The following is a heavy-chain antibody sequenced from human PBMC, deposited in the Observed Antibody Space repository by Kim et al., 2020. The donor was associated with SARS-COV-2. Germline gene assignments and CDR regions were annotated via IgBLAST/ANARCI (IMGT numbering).Heavy chain of an antibody. CDR1: GGSISSYY. D-gene: IGHD3-3*01. V-gene: IGHV4-59*13. J-gene: IGHJ3*02. CDR3: ARAHKKTIFGVVGAFDI. Sequence: SETLSLTCTVSGGSISSYYWSWIRQPPGKGLEWIGYIYYSGSTNYNPSLKNRVTISVDTSKNQFSLKLSSVTAADTAVYYCARAHKKTIFGVVGAFDIWGQGTLVTVSS. CDR2: IYYSGST.